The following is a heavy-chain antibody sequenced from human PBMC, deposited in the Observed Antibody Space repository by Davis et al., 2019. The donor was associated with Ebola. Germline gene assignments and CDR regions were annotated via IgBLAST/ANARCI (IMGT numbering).Heavy chain of an antibody. Sequence: GESLKISCAASGFTFSSYAMSWVRQAPGKGLEWVSAISGSGGSTYYADSVKGRFTISRDNAKNSLYLQMNSLRAEDTALYYCAKGDGVLSGGIDYWGQGTLVTVSS. CDR3: AKGDGVLSGGIDY. D-gene: IGHD3-16*01. CDR2: ISGSGGST. CDR1: GFTFSSYA. V-gene: IGHV3-23*01. J-gene: IGHJ4*02.